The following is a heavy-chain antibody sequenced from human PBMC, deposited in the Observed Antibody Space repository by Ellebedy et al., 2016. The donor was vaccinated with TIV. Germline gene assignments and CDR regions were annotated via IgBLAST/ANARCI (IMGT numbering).Heavy chain of an antibody. J-gene: IGHJ3*02. Sequence: SETLSLXCTVSGGSVSRRSYYWSWIRQSPGKVLEWIGYIYSSGSTKYNPSLKSRLTISADTSKKHFSLKLNSVTAADTAVYYCTYGVNSDAFDIWGHGTMVTVSS. CDR2: IYSSGST. V-gene: IGHV4-61*03. CDR3: TYGVNSDAFDI. CDR1: GGSVSRRSYY. D-gene: IGHD4-23*01.